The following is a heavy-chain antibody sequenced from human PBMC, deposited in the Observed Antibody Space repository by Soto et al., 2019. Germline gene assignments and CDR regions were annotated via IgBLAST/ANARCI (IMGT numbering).Heavy chain of an antibody. J-gene: IGHJ4*02. D-gene: IGHD1-26*01. V-gene: IGHV1-2*02. CDR2: IGPESGAT. CDR3: GRGRSGQIVVFY. CDR1: GYTFTGHY. Sequence: ASVKVSCKASGYTFTGHYIHGVRQAPEQGPEWMGEIGPESGATRYAEKFQGRVTMTLDTSITTVYMELKNLSPDDTAVYYCGRGRSGQIVVFYWGQGTPVTVSS.